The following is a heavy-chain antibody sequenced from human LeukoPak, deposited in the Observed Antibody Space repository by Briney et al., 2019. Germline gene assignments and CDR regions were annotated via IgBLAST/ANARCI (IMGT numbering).Heavy chain of an antibody. CDR3: ARHWNYGRNYYLDV. Sequence: PSETLSLTCAVYGGSYSNYCWSWIRQPPGKGLEWIGEINDSGTINYNPSLMSRVTISVDKSKNQFSLKLSSVTAADTAVYYCARHWNYGRNYYLDVWDKGATVSVSS. CDR1: GGSYSNYC. CDR2: INDSGTI. D-gene: IGHD1-7*01. J-gene: IGHJ6*03. V-gene: IGHV4-34*01.